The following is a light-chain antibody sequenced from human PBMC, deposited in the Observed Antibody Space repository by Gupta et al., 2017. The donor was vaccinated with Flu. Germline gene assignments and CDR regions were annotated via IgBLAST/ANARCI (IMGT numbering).Light chain of an antibody. J-gene: IGKJ1*01. CDR2: AAS. CDR3: QQSYSSRRT. CDR1: QSIDSY. V-gene: IGKV1-39*01. Sequence: DIQMTQSPSSLSASVGDRVTITCRTSQSIDSYLNWYQQKPRKAPRVLIYAASSLQSGVPSRFSGSGSGTEFTLTISNLQPEDFATYYCQQSYSSRRTFGQGTTVEVK.